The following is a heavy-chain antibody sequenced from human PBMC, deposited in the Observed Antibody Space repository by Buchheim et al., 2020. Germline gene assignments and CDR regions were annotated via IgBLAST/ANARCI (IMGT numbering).Heavy chain of an antibody. D-gene: IGHD6-19*01. V-gene: IGHV3-30*18. CDR1: GFTFSSYG. CDR2: ISYDGSNK. Sequence: QVQLVESGGGVVQPGRSLRLSCAASGFTFSSYGMHWVRQAPGKGLEWVAVISYDGSNKYYADSVKGRFTISRDNSKNTLYLQMNSLRAEDTAVYYCAKERTVAGTRYYFDYWGQGTL. CDR3: AKERTVAGTRYYFDY. J-gene: IGHJ4*02.